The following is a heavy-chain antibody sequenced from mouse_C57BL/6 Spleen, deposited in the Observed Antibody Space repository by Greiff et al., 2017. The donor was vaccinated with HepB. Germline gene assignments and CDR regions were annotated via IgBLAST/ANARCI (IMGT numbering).Heavy chain of an antibody. CDR1: GFSLTSYA. J-gene: IGHJ4*01. Sequence: VQLKESGPGLVAPSQSLSITCTVSGFSLTSYAISWVRQPPGKGLEWLGVIWTGGGTNYNSALKSRLSISKDNSKSQVFLKMNSLQTDDTARYYCARNYYGSSYLAMDYWGQGTSVTVSS. CDR2: IWTGGGT. V-gene: IGHV2-9-1*01. CDR3: ARNYYGSSYLAMDY. D-gene: IGHD1-1*01.